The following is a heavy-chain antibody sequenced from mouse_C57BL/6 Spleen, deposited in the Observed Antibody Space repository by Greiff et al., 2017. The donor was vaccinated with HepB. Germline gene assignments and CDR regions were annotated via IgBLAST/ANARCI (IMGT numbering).Heavy chain of an antibody. J-gene: IGHJ4*01. CDR1: GFTFSDFY. CDR2: SRNKANDYTT. Sequence: EVKLMESGGGLVQSGRSLRLSCATSGFTFSDFYMEWVRQAPGKGLEWIAASRNKANDYTTEYSASVKVRFIVSRDTSQSILYLQMNALRAEDTAIYYCARGGGAHYYAMDYWGQGTSVTVSS. CDR3: ARGGGAHYYAMDY. D-gene: IGHD3-1*01. V-gene: IGHV7-1*01.